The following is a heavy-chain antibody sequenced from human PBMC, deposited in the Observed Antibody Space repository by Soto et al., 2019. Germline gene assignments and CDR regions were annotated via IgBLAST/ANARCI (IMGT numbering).Heavy chain of an antibody. CDR1: GGSISSSSYY. CDR2: SYYSGST. J-gene: IGHJ5*02. V-gene: IGHV4-39*01. CDR3: ARVGYNWNYFSGNWFDP. Sequence: QLQLQESGPGLVKPSETLSLTCTVSGGSISSSSYYWGWLRQPPGQGLEWMGSSYYSGSTYYNPSLKSRVSISVDTSRNQFSLKLSSVTAADTAVYYCARVGYNWNYFSGNWFDPWFQGSLVTVFS. D-gene: IGHD1-7*01.